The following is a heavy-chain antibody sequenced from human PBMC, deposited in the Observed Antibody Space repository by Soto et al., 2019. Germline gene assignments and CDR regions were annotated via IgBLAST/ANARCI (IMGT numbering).Heavy chain of an antibody. D-gene: IGHD2-21*02. CDR3: ATEAGIYCGGDCYIDY. V-gene: IGHV3-33*01. Sequence: GGSLRLSCAASGFTFSSYGMHWVRQAPGKGLEWVAVIWYDGSNKYYADSVKGRFTISRDNSKNTLYLQMNSLRAEDTAVYYCATEAGIYCGGDCYIDYWGQGTLVTVSS. CDR1: GFTFSSYG. J-gene: IGHJ4*02. CDR2: IWYDGSNK.